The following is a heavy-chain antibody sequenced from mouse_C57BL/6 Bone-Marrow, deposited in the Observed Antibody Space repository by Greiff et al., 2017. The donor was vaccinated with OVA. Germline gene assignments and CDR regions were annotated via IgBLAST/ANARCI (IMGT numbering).Heavy chain of an antibody. D-gene: IGHD4-1*02. Sequence: VQLKQSGTVLARPGASVKMSCKTSGYTFTSYWMHWVKQRPGQGLEWIGAIYPGNSDTSYNQKFKGKAKLTAVTSASTAYMELSSLTNEDSAVYYCTRSQLGRFAYWGQGTLVTVSA. J-gene: IGHJ3*01. CDR2: IYPGNSDT. CDR3: TRSQLGRFAY. CDR1: GYTFTSYW. V-gene: IGHV1-5*01.